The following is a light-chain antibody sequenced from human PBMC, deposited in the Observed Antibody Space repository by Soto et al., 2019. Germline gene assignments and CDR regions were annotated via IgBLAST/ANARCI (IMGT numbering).Light chain of an antibody. J-gene: IGLJ1*01. Sequence: QSVLTQPASVSGSPGQSITISCTGTSNDVGGYKYVSWYQQHPGKAPRLIIHDISHRSSGVSDRFAGSKSGNTAYLIISGLQAEDEADYYCSSYTSRRLYVLGTGTKVTVL. CDR1: SNDVGGYKY. V-gene: IGLV2-14*03. CDR3: SSYTSRRLYV. CDR2: DIS.